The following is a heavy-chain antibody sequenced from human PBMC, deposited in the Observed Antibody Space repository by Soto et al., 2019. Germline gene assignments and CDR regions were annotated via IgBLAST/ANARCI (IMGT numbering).Heavy chain of an antibody. Sequence: SVKVSCKASGCTFSSYAISWVRQAPGQGLEWMGGIIPIFGTANYAQKFQGRVTITADESTSTAYMELSSLRSEDTAVYYCASIAVAGLAYWGQGTLVTVSS. V-gene: IGHV1-69*13. J-gene: IGHJ4*02. D-gene: IGHD6-19*01. CDR2: IIPIFGTA. CDR3: ASIAVAGLAY. CDR1: GCTFSSYA.